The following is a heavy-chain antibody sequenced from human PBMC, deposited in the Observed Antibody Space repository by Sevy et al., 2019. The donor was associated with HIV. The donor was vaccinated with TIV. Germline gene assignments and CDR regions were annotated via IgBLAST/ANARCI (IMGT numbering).Heavy chain of an antibody. CDR2: ILYEGINK. Sequence: QLGGSLRLSCAASGFSFDRYGMHWVRQAPGKGLEWVAVILYEGINKDYGDSVRGRFTISRDNSKNKLYLQMNSLRVDDTAVYYCATGRDYGSGSYDYWGPGTLVTVSS. V-gene: IGHV3-33*01. J-gene: IGHJ4*02. CDR1: GFSFDRYG. D-gene: IGHD3-10*01. CDR3: ATGRDYGSGSYDY.